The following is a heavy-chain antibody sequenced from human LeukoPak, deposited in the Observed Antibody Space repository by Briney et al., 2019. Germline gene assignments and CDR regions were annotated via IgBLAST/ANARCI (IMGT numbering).Heavy chain of an antibody. D-gene: IGHD2-2*01. CDR3: AKDPRVPAANY. Sequence: GGSLRLSCAASGFTFSNYAMNWVRQAPGKGLEWVSGISDSGGYTYYADSVKGRFTISRDNSKNTLYVQMNSLRAEDTAVYYCAKDPRVPAANYWGQGTLVTVSS. CDR1: GFTFSNYA. J-gene: IGHJ4*02. V-gene: IGHV3-23*01. CDR2: ISDSGGYT.